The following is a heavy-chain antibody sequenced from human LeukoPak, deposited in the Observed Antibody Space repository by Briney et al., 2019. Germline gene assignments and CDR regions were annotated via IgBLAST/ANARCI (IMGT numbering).Heavy chain of an antibody. V-gene: IGHV1-18*01. Sequence: ASVKVSCKASGYTFTSYGISWVRQAPGQGLEWMGWISAYNGNTNYAQKLQGRVTMTTDTSTSTAYMELRSLRSDDTAVYYCAKKRRLGGGIYDFPPGAKETRVTFSS. CDR1: GYTFTSYG. J-gene: IGHJ5*02. D-gene: IGHD3-16*01. CDR3: AKKRRLGGGIYDFPP. CDR2: ISAYNGNT.